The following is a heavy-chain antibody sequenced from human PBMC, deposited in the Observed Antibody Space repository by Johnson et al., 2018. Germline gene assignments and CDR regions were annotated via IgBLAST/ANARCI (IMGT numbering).Heavy chain of an antibody. D-gene: IGHD2-15*01. CDR3: AKAVGLDI. V-gene: IGHV3-9*02. J-gene: IGHJ3*02. CDR2: IRWNSGTL. Sequence: QLVESGGGLLQPCRSLRHPCAASGFTSDDYAMHCFRQAPGKVLESVSGIRWNSGTLGYADSVKGRFTISRDNAKNALKLQMNSRRAEDTALYYCAKAVGLDIWGQGTMVTVSS. CDR1: GFTSDDYA.